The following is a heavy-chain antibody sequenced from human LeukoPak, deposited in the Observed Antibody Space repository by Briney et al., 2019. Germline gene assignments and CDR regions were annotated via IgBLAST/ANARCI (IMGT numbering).Heavy chain of an antibody. CDR1: GYTFSRNA. CDR3: ARRSPSADAFDI. CDR2: LNTKTGTP. V-gene: IGHV7-4-1*02. J-gene: IGHJ3*02. Sequence: GASVKVSCKASGYTFSRNAINWVRQAPGQGLEWMGWLNTKTGTPTYAQGFTGRFVFSLDISVSTTYLQISNPKPEDTAVYYCARRSPSADAFDIWGQGTMVTVSS.